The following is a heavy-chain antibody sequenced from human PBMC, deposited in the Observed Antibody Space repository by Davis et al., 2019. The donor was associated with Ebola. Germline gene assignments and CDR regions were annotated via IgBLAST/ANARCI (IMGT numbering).Heavy chain of an antibody. V-gene: IGHV3-48*04. Sequence: GESLKISCAASGFTFSSYGMHWVRQAPGKGLEWVSYISSSGSTIYYADSVKGRFTISRDNAKNSLYLQMNSLRAEDTAVYYCARECSGGSCYSYYGMDVWGQGTTVTVSS. CDR2: ISSSGSTI. D-gene: IGHD2-15*01. CDR1: GFTFSSYG. J-gene: IGHJ6*02. CDR3: ARECSGGSCYSYYGMDV.